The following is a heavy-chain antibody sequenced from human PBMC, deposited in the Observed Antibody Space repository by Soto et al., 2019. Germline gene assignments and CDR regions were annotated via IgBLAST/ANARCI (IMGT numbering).Heavy chain of an antibody. J-gene: IGHJ4*02. CDR3: ARGAVVNFDS. Sequence: QLQLQESGSGLVKPSQTLSLTCAVSGGSISSGGSSWTWIRQPPGKGLEWIGYIYHSGSTYYTPSLRCRVTISVDRSKNQFSMKLTSVNAADTAVYYCARGAVVNFDSWGQGTLVTVSS. V-gene: IGHV4-30-2*01. D-gene: IGHD2-21*01. CDR2: IYHSGST. CDR1: GGSISSGGSS.